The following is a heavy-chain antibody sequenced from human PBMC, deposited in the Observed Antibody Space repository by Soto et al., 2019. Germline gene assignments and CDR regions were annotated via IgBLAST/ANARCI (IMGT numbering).Heavy chain of an antibody. J-gene: IGHJ4*02. CDR2: ISSTSAYT. Sequence: PGGSLRLSCAASGFTFGDYYMTWVRQAPGKGLEWISYISSTSAYTNYADSVKGRFTISRDNSKNTLYLQMNSLRAEDTAVYYCAKEGLTTVTEFDYWGQGTLVTVSS. D-gene: IGHD4-17*01. CDR3: AKEGLTTVTEFDY. V-gene: IGHV3-11*06. CDR1: GFTFGDYY.